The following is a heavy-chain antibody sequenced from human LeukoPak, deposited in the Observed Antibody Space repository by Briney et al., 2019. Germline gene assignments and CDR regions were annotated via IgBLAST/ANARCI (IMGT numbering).Heavy chain of an antibody. CDR1: GFTFSSYA. CDR2: ISGSGGST. CDR3: AKDKGIAVAGSDY. V-gene: IGHV3-23*01. D-gene: IGHD6-19*01. Sequence: SGGSLRLSCAASGFTFSSYAMSWVRQAPGKGLEWVSAISGSGGSTYYADSEKGRFTISRDNSKNTLYLQMNSLRAEDTAVYYCAKDKGIAVAGSDYWGQGTLVTVSS. J-gene: IGHJ4*02.